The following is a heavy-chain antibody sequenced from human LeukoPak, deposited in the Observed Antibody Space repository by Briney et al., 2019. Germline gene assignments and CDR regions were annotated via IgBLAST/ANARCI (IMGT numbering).Heavy chain of an antibody. D-gene: IGHD3-22*01. Sequence: GGSLRLSCAASGIAFSTYAMNWVRQAPGKGLEWVSYISGSSSTIYYADSVKGRFTISRDNAKNSLYLQMNSLRAEDTAVYYCARDRGYYDSSGYRDFWGQGTLVTVSS. J-gene: IGHJ4*02. CDR1: GIAFSTYA. CDR2: ISGSSSTI. CDR3: ARDRGYYDSSGYRDF. V-gene: IGHV3-48*04.